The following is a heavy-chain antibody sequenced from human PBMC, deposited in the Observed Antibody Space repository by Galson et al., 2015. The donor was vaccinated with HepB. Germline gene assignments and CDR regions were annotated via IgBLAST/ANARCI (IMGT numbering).Heavy chain of an antibody. J-gene: IGHJ4*02. D-gene: IGHD2-21*02. CDR1: GFSFSGYV. V-gene: IGHV3-30-3*01. Sequence: PLRLSCAASGFSFSGYVMYWVRLTPGRGLECVAIISHDGINKYYAASVKGRFTISRDKSNNTVYLQMNSLRSEDTGVYYCARDRHVVATTAPGHWGLGTLVIVSS. CDR2: ISHDGINK. CDR3: ARDRHVVATTAPGH.